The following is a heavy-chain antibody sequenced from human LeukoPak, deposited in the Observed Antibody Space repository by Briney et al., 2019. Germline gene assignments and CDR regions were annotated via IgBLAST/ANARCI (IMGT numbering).Heavy chain of an antibody. CDR2: ISWNSGST. V-gene: IGHV3-9*01. J-gene: IGHJ6*02. D-gene: IGHD6-19*01. CDR1: GFTFDDYA. Sequence: QPGGSLRLSCAASGFTFDDYAMHWVRQAPGKGLEWVSGISWNSGSTGYADSVKGRFTISRDNAKNSLYLQMNSLRAEDTAVYYCARDSSGWYRYGMDVWGQGTTVTVSS. CDR3: ARDSSGWYRYGMDV.